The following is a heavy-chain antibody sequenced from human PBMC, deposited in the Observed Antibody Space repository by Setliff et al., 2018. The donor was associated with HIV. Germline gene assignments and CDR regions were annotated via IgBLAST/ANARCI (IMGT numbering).Heavy chain of an antibody. CDR3: ARAWFGAPVDY. V-gene: IGHV3-48*04. CDR2: ISSKRTSI. J-gene: IGHJ4*02. D-gene: IGHD3-10*01. Sequence: GGSLRLSCETSGFTFGDFCMNWVRQAPGKGLEWISYISSKRTSIYYADSVKGRFTISRDNAKNSLYLQMNSLRAEDTAVYYCARAWFGAPVDYWGQGTLVTVS. CDR1: GFTFGDFC.